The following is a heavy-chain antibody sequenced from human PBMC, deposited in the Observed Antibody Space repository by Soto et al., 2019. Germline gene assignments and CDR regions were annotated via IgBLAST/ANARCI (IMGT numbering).Heavy chain of an antibody. Sequence: GGSLRLSCAASGFTFSSYSMNWVRQAPGKGLEWVSSISSSSSYIYYADSVKGRFTISRDNAKNSLYLQMNSLRAEDTAVYYCARAIFPFSTTVVTPAFDYWGQGTLVTVSS. CDR2: ISSSSSYI. D-gene: IGHD4-17*01. CDR1: GFTFSSYS. V-gene: IGHV3-21*01. J-gene: IGHJ4*02. CDR3: ARAIFPFSTTVVTPAFDY.